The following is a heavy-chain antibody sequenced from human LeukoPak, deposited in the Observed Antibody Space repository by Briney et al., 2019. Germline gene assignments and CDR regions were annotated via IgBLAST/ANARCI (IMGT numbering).Heavy chain of an antibody. D-gene: IGHD5-18*01. Sequence: GGSLRLSCAASGFTVSSNYMSWVRQAPGKGLEWVSVIYSGGSTYYADSVKGRFTISRDNSKNTLYLQMNSLRAEDTAVYYCARGRGYSSRGLLDWGQGTLVTVSS. CDR1: GFTVSSNY. V-gene: IGHV3-53*01. CDR2: IYSGGST. CDR3: ARGRGYSSRGLLD. J-gene: IGHJ4*02.